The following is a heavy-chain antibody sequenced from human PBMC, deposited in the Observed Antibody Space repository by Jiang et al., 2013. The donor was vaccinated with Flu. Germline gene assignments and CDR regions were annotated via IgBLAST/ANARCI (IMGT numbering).Heavy chain of an antibody. CDR3: AREVVRVAGNQLDY. D-gene: IGHD6-19*01. V-gene: IGHV6-1*01. CDR2: TYYRSKWYN. J-gene: IGHJ4*02. CDR1: GDSVSSNSAA. Sequence: GPGLVKPSQTLSLTCAISGDSVSSNSAAWNWFRQSPSRGLEWLGRTYYRSKWYNDYAPSVKSRIIINPDTSKDQFSLQLNSVTPEDTAVYYCAREVVRVAGNQLDYWSQGTQVTV.